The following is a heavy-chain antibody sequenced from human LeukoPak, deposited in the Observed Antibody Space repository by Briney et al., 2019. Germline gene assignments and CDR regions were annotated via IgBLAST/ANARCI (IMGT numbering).Heavy chain of an antibody. CDR3: ARGEYSSSEGFDY. CDR2: INPNSGNT. J-gene: IGHJ4*02. D-gene: IGHD6-6*01. CDR1: GYTFTGYY. V-gene: IGHV1-18*04. Sequence: GASVKVSCKASGYTFTGYYMHWVRQAPGQGLEWMGWINPNSGNTNYAQKLQGRVTMTTDTSTSTAYMELRSLRSDDTAVYYCARGEYSSSEGFDYWGQGTLVTVSS.